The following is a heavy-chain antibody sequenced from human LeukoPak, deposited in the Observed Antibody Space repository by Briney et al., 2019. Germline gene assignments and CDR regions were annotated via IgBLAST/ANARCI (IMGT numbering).Heavy chain of an antibody. CDR3: VRGTGY. V-gene: IGHV3-64D*06. Sequence: GGSLSLSCSVSGFTFSTCVMHWVRQAPGKGLEYVSAISSNRDNTYYADSVKGRFTISRDNSKNTLYLQMSSLRADDTAVYYCVRGTGYWGQGTLVTVSS. J-gene: IGHJ4*02. CDR1: GFTFSTCV. CDR2: ISSNRDNT.